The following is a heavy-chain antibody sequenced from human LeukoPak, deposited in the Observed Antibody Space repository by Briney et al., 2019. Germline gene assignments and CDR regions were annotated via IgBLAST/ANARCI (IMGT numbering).Heavy chain of an antibody. CDR3: ARAAGPRRNWFDP. J-gene: IGHJ5*02. Sequence: GGSLRLSCAASGFTFSSYSMNWVRQAPGKGLEWVSYISSSSSTIYYADSVKGRFTISRDNSKNSLYLQMNSLRAEDTAVYYCARAAGPRRNWFDPWGQGTLVTVSS. V-gene: IGHV3-48*01. CDR1: GFTFSSYS. CDR2: ISSSSSTI.